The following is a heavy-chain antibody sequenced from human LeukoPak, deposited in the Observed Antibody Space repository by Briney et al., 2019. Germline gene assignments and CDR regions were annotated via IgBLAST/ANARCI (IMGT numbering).Heavy chain of an antibody. CDR2: IYDGGTT. Sequence: PGGSLRLSCAASGFTVSSSYMSWVRQAPGKGLEWVSSIYDGGTTHHADSLKGRFTISRDDSKNTLYLPSHRLTTDDTAVYYCVGRAELGRGFDYWGQGTLVTVSS. D-gene: IGHD7-27*01. CDR1: GFTVSSSY. V-gene: IGHV3-66*01. J-gene: IGHJ4*02. CDR3: VGRAELGRGFDY.